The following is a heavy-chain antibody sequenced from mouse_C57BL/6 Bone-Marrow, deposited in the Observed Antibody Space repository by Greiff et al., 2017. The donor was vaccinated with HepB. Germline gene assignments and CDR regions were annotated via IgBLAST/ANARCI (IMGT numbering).Heavy chain of an antibody. CDR2: IHPNSGST. V-gene: IGHV1-64*01. CDR3: ARSGVSGAMDY. D-gene: IGHD6-2*01. Sequence: VQLQQSGAELVKPGASVKLSCKASGYTFTSYWMHWVKQRPGQGLEWIGMIHPNSGSTNYNEKFKSKATLTVDKSSSTAYMQLSSLTSEDSAVYYCARSGVSGAMDYWGQGTSVTVSS. CDR1: GYTFTSYW. J-gene: IGHJ4*01.